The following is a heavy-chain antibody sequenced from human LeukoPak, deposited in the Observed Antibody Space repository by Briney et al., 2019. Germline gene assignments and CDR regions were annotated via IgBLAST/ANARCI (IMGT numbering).Heavy chain of an antibody. CDR3: ARATHTVTTGLDY. V-gene: IGHV6-1*01. J-gene: IGHJ4*02. CDR2: TYYRSKWYN. Sequence: SQTLSLICAISGDSVSSNSAAWTWIRQSPSRGLEWLGRTYYRSKWYNDYAVSVKSRITISPDTSKNQFSLQLNSVTPEDTAVYYCARATHTVTTGLDYWGRGTLVTVSS. CDR1: GDSVSSNSAA. D-gene: IGHD4-17*01.